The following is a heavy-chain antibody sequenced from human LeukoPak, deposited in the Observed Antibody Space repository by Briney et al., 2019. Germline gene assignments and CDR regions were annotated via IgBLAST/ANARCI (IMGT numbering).Heavy chain of an antibody. CDR1: GGSISSGSYY. Sequence: PSQTLSLTCTVSGGSISSGSYYWSWIRQPAGKGLEWIGRIYTSGSTNYNPSLKSRVTISLDTSKNQFSLKLSSVTAADTAVYYCARDLGHSYGYGPYYFDYWGQGTLVTVSS. V-gene: IGHV4-61*02. D-gene: IGHD5-18*01. CDR2: IYTSGST. CDR3: ARDLGHSYGYGPYYFDY. J-gene: IGHJ4*02.